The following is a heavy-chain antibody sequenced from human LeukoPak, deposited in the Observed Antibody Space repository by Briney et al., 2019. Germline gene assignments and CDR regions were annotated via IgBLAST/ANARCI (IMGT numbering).Heavy chain of an antibody. J-gene: IGHJ5*02. V-gene: IGHV1-2*02. Sequence: GASVKVSCKASGYTFTGYYMHWVRQAPGQGLEWMGWINPNSGGTNYAQKFQGRVTMTRDTSISTAYMELSRLRSDDTAVYYCAIDTAMAMVPNWFDPWGQGTLVTVSS. D-gene: IGHD5-18*01. CDR3: AIDTAMAMVPNWFDP. CDR2: INPNSGGT. CDR1: GYTFTGYY.